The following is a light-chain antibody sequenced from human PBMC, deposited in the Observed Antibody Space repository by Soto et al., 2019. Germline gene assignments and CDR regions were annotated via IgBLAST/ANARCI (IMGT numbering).Light chain of an antibody. CDR2: EVT. CDR1: SSDVGRYNY. V-gene: IGLV2-14*01. Sequence: QSVLTQPASVSGSPGQAITISCTGTSSDVGRYNYVSWYQQHPAKAPKLMIYEVTNRPSGVSNRFSASKSGSTASLTISGLQADDEADYYCTSYAGTTTVLFGGGTKLTVL. J-gene: IGLJ2*01. CDR3: TSYAGTTTVL.